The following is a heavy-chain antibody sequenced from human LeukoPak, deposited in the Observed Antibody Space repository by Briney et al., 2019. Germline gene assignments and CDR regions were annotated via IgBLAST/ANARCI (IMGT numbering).Heavy chain of an antibody. V-gene: IGHV3-48*03. Sequence: GSLRLSCAASGFTFSSYEMNWVRQAPGKGLEWVSYISSSGSTIYYADSVKGRFTISRDNSKNTLYLQMNSLRAEDTAVYYCAKDVNYYDSSGPMDVWGKGTTVTVSS. CDR3: AKDVNYYDSSGPMDV. CDR1: GFTFSSYE. J-gene: IGHJ6*03. CDR2: ISSSGSTI. D-gene: IGHD3-22*01.